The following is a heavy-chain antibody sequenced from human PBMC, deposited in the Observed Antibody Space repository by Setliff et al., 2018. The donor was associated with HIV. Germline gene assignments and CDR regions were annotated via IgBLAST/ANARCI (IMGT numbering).Heavy chain of an antibody. D-gene: IGHD3-3*01. CDR1: GGSISSYY. Sequence: PSETLSLTCTVSGGSISSYYWSWIRQPPGKGLEWIGYIYYSGSTNYNPSVKSRVTISVDTSKNQFSLNLTSVTAADTAVYYCARDRGSYNFWSGLARGDNWFDPWGQGTLVTVSS. V-gene: IGHV4-59*01. CDR3: ARDRGSYNFWSGLARGDNWFDP. CDR2: IYYSGST. J-gene: IGHJ5*02.